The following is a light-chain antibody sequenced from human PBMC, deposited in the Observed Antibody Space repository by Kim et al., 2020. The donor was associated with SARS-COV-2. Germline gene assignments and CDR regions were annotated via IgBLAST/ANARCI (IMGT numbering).Light chain of an antibody. CDR2: GAS. Sequence: SAGERVTLSCRASQTVKSNYLAWYQHKPVQAPRLLVYGASFRATGIPDRFSGSGSGTDFTLTISRLEPEDFAVYYCQQYGDSFGTFGQGTKVDIK. V-gene: IGKV3-20*01. CDR3: QQYGDSFGT. J-gene: IGKJ1*01. CDR1: QTVKSNY.